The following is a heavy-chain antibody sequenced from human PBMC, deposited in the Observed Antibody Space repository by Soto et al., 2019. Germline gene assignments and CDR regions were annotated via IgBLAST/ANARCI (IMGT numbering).Heavy chain of an antibody. Sequence: EGSLRLSCAASGFTMSSYSMNWVRQAPGKGLEWVSYINIDSSTKKYADPVKGRFTISRDNAKNSLFLQMNTLRAEDTAVYYCASYDSSGSMAYWGQGTLVTVSS. J-gene: IGHJ4*02. V-gene: IGHV3-48*01. CDR2: INIDSSTK. CDR3: ASYDSSGSMAY. D-gene: IGHD3-22*01. CDR1: GFTMSSYS.